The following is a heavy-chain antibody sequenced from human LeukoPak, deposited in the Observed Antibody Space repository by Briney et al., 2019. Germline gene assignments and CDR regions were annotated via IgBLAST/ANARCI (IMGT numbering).Heavy chain of an antibody. CDR3: ARVHTSSYAADL. CDR2: NSSSSSTI. V-gene: IGHV3-48*04. J-gene: IGHJ5*02. Sequence: GGSLRLSCAASGFTFSTYSIDWVRQAPGKGPEWISYNSSSSSTIDFADSVKGRFTISRDNARNSVYLQMNSLRAEDTAVYYCARVHTSSYAADLWGQGTLVTVSS. CDR1: GFTFSTYS. D-gene: IGHD3-22*01.